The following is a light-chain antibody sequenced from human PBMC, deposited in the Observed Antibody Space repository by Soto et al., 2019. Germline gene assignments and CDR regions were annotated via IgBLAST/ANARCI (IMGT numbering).Light chain of an antibody. CDR1: LTVSNN. CDR2: YAS. Sequence: DIVMTQSPATLSVSPGERATLSCRASLTVSNNLAWYQQKPGQAPRLLIYYASTRATGIPDRFSGSGSVKDFTLTISSVQSEDVAVDYCQQYKNCPPGATFGPGTRVDIK. J-gene: IGKJ3*01. V-gene: IGKV3-15*01. CDR3: QQYKNCPPGAT.